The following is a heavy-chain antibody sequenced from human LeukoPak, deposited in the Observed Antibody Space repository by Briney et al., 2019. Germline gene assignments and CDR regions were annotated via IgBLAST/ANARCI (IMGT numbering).Heavy chain of an antibody. CDR3: ARESWYCSDGSRYSDFDY. D-gene: IGHD2-15*01. CDR2: IHDSGTT. J-gene: IGHJ4*02. V-gene: IGHV4-59*01. CDR1: GGSISSYY. Sequence: PSETLSLTCTVSGGSISSYYWTWVRQPPGKGLEWIAYIHDSGTTSYSPSLESRVTISLDTSNNQFSLRLSSVTAADTAVYYCARESWYCSDGSRYSDFDYWGQGTLVTVSS.